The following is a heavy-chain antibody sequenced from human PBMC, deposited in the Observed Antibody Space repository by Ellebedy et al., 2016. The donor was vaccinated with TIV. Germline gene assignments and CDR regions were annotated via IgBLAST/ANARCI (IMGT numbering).Heavy chain of an antibody. D-gene: IGHD4-17*01. CDR1: GYTFTTYY. Sequence: AASVKVSCKASGYTFTTYYMHWVRQAPGQGLEWMGVINPSGGGTSYAQKFQGRVTMTRDTSASTVYMHLSSLRSEDTAVYYCARAHGDYEREYFQHWGQGTLVTVSS. CDR2: INPSGGGT. V-gene: IGHV1-46*01. CDR3: ARAHGDYEREYFQH. J-gene: IGHJ1*01.